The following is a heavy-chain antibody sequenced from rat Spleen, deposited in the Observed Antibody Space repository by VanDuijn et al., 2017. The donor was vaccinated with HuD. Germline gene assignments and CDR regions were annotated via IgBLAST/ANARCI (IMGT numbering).Heavy chain of an antibody. V-gene: IGHV5S13*01. J-gene: IGHJ2*01. D-gene: IGHD1-2*01. CDR2: ISSGGGIT. CDR1: GFTFSNHD. Sequence: EVRLVESGGGLVQPGRSLKLSCAASGFTFSNHDMAWVRQAPTTGLEWIASISSGGGITYYRDSVKGRFTISRDNAKNTQYLQMDSLRSEDTATYYCGRHYYTSYIYFDYWGQGVMVTVSS. CDR3: GRHYYTSYIYFDY.